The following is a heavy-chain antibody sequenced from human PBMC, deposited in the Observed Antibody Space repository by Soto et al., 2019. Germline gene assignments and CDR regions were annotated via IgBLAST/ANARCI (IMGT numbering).Heavy chain of an antibody. V-gene: IGHV3-30*18. CDR3: AKDITGTTYYYYMDF. D-gene: IGHD1-7*01. J-gene: IGHJ6*03. Sequence: GGSLRLSCAASGFTFSSYGMHWVRQAPGKGLEWVAVISYDGSNKYYEDSVKGRFTISRDNSKNTLYLQMNSLRAEDTAVYYCAKDITGTTYYYYMDFWGKGTTVTVSS. CDR1: GFTFSSYG. CDR2: ISYDGSNK.